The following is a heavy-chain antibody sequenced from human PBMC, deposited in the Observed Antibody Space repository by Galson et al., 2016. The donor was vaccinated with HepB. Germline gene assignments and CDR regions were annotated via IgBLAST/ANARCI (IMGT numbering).Heavy chain of an antibody. J-gene: IGHJ4*02. CDR1: GFTFNQYG. Sequence: SLRLSCAASGFTFNQYGMHWVRQAAGKGLEWVAVIWHDGDNKYYGDSVEGRFTISRDDSKNTLYLQMNGLTVDDTAFYYCARPISACRTSICYFFEYWGQGSPVTVSS. CDR3: ARPISACRTSICYFFEY. V-gene: IGHV3-33*01. D-gene: IGHD1-7*01. CDR2: IWHDGDNK.